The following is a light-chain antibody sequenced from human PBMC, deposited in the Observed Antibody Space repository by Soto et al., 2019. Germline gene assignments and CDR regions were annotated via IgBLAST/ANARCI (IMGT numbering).Light chain of an antibody. CDR3: QQYNNWPRT. Sequence: EILMTQSPATLSVSPGERVTLSCRASQSVSSNLAWYQQKPGQAPRLLIYGASARATGLPARFSGSGSGTEFTLTITSLQSEDFAVYYCQQYNNWPRTFGQGTNVEIK. CDR2: GAS. J-gene: IGKJ1*01. CDR1: QSVSSN. V-gene: IGKV3-15*01.